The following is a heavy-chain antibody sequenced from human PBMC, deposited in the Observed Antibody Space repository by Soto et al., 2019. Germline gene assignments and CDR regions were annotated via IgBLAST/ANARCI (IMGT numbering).Heavy chain of an antibody. CDR3: ARDSGALLLPF. J-gene: IGHJ4*02. CDR1: GGSISSGDYY. CDR2: IYYSGST. V-gene: IGHV4-30-4*01. Sequence: LSLTCTVSGGSISSGDYYWSWIRQPPGKGLEWIGYIYYSGSTYYNPSLKSRVTISVDTSKNQFSLKLSSVTAADTAVYYCARDSGALLLPFWGQGTLVTVSS. D-gene: IGHD2-15*01.